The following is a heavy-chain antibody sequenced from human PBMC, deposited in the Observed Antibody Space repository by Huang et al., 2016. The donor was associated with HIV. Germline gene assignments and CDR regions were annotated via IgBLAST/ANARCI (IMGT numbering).Heavy chain of an antibody. CDR3: ARSAYGDLDY. D-gene: IGHD4-17*01. V-gene: IGHV1-8*02. CDR1: GYTFTNYD. CDR2: MNPNTGNT. Sequence: QVHLVQSGAEVKKPGASVKVSCKASGYTFTNYDINWVGQAPGRGLGGMGWMNPNTGNTGVAQSFQGRVTMTRKTSITTAYMELTSLTSEDTAVYYCARSAYGDLDYWGLGTLVIVSS. J-gene: IGHJ4*02.